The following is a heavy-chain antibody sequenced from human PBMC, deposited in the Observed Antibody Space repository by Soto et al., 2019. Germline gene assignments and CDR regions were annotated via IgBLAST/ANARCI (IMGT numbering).Heavy chain of an antibody. V-gene: IGHV4-4*08. CDR2: ISSSGSA. Sequence: SETLSLTCTVSGGSISSYYWSWIRQPPGKGLEWIGYISSSGSASYNPSLKSRLTISVDTSKNQLSLKLSSVTAADTAVYYCARSITIFGVVTPIYWGQGTLVTVSS. D-gene: IGHD3-3*01. CDR1: GGSISSYY. CDR3: ARSITIFGVVTPIY. J-gene: IGHJ4*02.